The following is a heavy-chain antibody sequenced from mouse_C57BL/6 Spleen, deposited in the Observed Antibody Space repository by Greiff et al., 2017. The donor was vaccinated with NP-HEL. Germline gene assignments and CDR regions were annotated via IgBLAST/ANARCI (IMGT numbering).Heavy chain of an antibody. D-gene: IGHD1-1*01. CDR1: GYTFTSYR. J-gene: IGHJ2*01. CDR3: ARRDYYGSSCFDY. CDR2: IHPNSGST. V-gene: IGHV1-64*01. Sequence: QVQLQQPGAELVKPGASVKLSCKASGYTFTSYRMHWVKQRPGQGLEWIGMIHPNSGSTNYNEKFKSKATLTVDKSSSTAYMQLSSLTSEDSAVYCCARRDYYGSSCFDYWGQGTTLTVSS.